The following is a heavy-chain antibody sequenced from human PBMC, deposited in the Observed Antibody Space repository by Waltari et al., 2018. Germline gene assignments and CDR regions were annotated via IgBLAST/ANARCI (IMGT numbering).Heavy chain of an antibody. Sequence: QVQLVQSGAEVKKPGSSVKVSCKASGGTFSSYAISWVRQAPGQGLEWMGGSIPIFGTANYAQKVQGRVTITVDESTSTAYMELSSLSSEDTAVYYCASLRGCSGGSCYPYHFDYWGQGTLVTVSS. CDR1: GGTFSSYA. J-gene: IGHJ4*02. CDR3: ASLRGCSGGSCYPYHFDY. CDR2: SIPIFGTA. V-gene: IGHV1-69*01. D-gene: IGHD2-15*01.